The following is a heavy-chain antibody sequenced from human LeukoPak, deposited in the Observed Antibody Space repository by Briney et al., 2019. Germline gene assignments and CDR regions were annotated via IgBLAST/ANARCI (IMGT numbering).Heavy chain of an antibody. D-gene: IGHD6-19*01. V-gene: IGHV4-4*07. CDR1: GGSISSFY. J-gene: IGHJ4*02. Sequence: SETLSLTCTVSGGSISSFYWTWIRQPAGKGLEWIGRIYTSGGTNYNPSLKSRVTMSVDTSKNQFSLKLSSVTAADTAVYYCARDWGSYSSGWRAFDYWGQGTLVTVS. CDR2: IYTSGGT. CDR3: ARDWGSYSSGWRAFDY.